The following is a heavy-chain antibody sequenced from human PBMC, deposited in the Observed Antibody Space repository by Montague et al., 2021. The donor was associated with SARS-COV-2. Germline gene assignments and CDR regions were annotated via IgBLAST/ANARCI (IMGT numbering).Heavy chain of an antibody. V-gene: IGHV4-59*13. Sequence: SETLSLTCTVSGGSISSYYWSWIRQTPGKGLEWIGYLYYTGKTNYNPSLKSRVTISVDTSKNQFSLRLTSVIAADSAVYYCARGANYTSGWHPSGVFDDWGQGATVTVSS. D-gene: IGHD6-19*01. CDR3: ARGANYTSGWHPSGVFDD. CDR1: GGSISSYY. J-gene: IGHJ6*02. CDR2: LYYTGKT.